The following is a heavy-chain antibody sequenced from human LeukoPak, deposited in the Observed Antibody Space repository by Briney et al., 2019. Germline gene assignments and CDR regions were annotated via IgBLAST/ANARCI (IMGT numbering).Heavy chain of an antibody. J-gene: IGHJ6*02. V-gene: IGHV3-48*02. CDR2: ISSSSSTI. CDR3: AREQSYDILTGYPSYGMDV. D-gene: IGHD3-9*01. CDR1: GFTFSSYS. Sequence: GGSLRLSCAASGFTFSSYSMNWVRQAPGKGLEGVSYISSSSSTIYYADSVKGRFTISRENAKNSLYVQMNSLTDEHTAVYYCAREQSYDILTGYPSYGMDVWGQGTTVTVSS.